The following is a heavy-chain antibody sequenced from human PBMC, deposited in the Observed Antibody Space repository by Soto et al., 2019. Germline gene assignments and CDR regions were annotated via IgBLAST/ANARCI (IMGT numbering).Heavy chain of an antibody. CDR1: FGSIINSIFY. CDR3: ARHTPAISISDH. V-gene: IGHV4-39*01. Sequence: SDTLSLTRTLSFGSIINSIFYWGWIRQPPGKGLEWIGSIYYSGSTYYNPSLKSRVTISVDTSKNQFSLKLSSVTAADTAVYYCARHTPAISISDHWGQG. CDR2: IYYSGST. J-gene: IGHJ1*01. D-gene: IGHD2-15*01.